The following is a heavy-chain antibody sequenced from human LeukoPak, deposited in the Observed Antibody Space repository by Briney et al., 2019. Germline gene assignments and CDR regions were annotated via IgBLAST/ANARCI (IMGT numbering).Heavy chain of an antibody. CDR3: ARSSDSSGYYGGGIIDY. CDR1: GGSISSYY. CDR2: IYYSGST. V-gene: IGHV4-59*12. J-gene: IGHJ4*02. D-gene: IGHD6-19*01. Sequence: SETLSLTCTVSGGSISSYYWSWIRQPPGKGLEWIGCIYYSGSTNYNPSLKSRVTISVDTSKNQFSLQLTSVTAADAAVYYCARSSDSSGYYGGGIIDYWGQGTLVTVSS.